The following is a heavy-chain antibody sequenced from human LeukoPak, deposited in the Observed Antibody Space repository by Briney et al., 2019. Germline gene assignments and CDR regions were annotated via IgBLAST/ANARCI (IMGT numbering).Heavy chain of an antibody. CDR1: GFTFSSYS. D-gene: IGHD5-12*01. CDR3: TTDPKWLRFLGDTLDY. CDR2: IKSKTDGGTT. Sequence: GGSLRLSCAASGFTFSSYSMNWVRQAPGKGLEWVGRIKSKTDGGTTDYAAPVKGRFTTSRDDSKNTLYLQMNSLKTEDTAVYYCTTDPKWLRFLGDTLDYWGQGTLVTVSS. V-gene: IGHV3-15*07. J-gene: IGHJ4*02.